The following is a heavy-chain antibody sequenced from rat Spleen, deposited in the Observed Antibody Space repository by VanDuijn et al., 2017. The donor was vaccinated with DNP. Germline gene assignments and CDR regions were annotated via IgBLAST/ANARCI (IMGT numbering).Heavy chain of an antibody. CDR3: TRRGNSGYFDY. D-gene: IGHD4-4*01. J-gene: IGHJ2*01. CDR1: GFSLTSNS. Sequence: QVQLKESGPGLVQPSQTLSLTCTVSGFSLTSNSVHWVRQPPGKGLEWVGAIWSGGSTDYNSALKSRLSISRDTSKSQVFLKMNSLQTEDTAIYFCTRRGNSGYFDYWGQGVMVTVSS. V-gene: IGHV2-1*01. CDR2: IWSGGST.